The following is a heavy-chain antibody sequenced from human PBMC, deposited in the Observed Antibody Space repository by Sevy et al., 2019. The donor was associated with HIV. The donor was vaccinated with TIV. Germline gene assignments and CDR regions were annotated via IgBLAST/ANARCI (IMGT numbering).Heavy chain of an antibody. CDR2: MYPGDSDT. J-gene: IGHJ4*02. V-gene: IGHV5-51*01. CDR3: ARPRITSADGYFDY. D-gene: IGHD6-13*01. CDR1: GYSFTSYW. Sequence: GESLKISRKVSGYSFTSYWIAWVRQMPGKGLEWMGIMYPGDSDTRYSPSFQGQFTISADKSTRTAYLHWSSLKASDTAMYYCARPRITSADGYFDYWGQGTLVTVSS.